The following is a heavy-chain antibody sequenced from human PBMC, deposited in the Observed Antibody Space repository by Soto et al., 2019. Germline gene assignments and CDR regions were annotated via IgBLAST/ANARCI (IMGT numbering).Heavy chain of an antibody. D-gene: IGHD6-13*01. Sequence: ASVKVSCKASGYTFTSYVISWVRQAPGQGLEWMGWISAYNGNTNYAQKLQGSVTMTTDTSTTTAYMELRSLRSDDTAVYYCARNPREYSSSWYFVYWGRGTLVTVSS. CDR2: ISAYNGNT. CDR3: ARNPREYSSSWYFVY. J-gene: IGHJ4*02. V-gene: IGHV1-18*01. CDR1: GYTFTSYV.